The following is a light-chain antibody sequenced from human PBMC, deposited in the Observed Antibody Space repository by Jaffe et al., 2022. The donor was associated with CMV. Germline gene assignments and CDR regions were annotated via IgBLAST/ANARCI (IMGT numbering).Light chain of an antibody. V-gene: IGLV1-47*01. Sequence: QSVLTQPPSASGTPGQRVTISCSGSSSNIGSQYIYWYQHFPGAAPKLLIKWTERRPSGVPDRFSGSKSGTSASLAISGLRSEDEAIYYCATWDAGQSVWVFGGGTKVTVL. CDR1: SSNIGSQY. CDR2: WTE. J-gene: IGLJ3*02. CDR3: ATWDAGQSVWV.